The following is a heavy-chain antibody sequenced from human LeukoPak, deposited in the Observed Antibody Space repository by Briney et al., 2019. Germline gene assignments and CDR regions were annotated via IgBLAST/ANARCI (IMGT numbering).Heavy chain of an antibody. CDR2: ISYDGSNK. CDR1: GFTFSSYA. Sequence: GGSLRLSCAASGFTFSSYAMSWVRQAPGKGLEWVAVISYDGSNKYYADSVKGRFTISRDNSKNTLYLQMNSLRAEDTAVYYCARGRIQLWSTGAFDIWGQGTMVTVSS. J-gene: IGHJ3*02. V-gene: IGHV3-30-3*01. D-gene: IGHD5-18*01. CDR3: ARGRIQLWSTGAFDI.